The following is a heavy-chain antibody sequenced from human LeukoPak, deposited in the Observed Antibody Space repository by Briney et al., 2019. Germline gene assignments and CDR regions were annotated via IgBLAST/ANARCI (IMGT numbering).Heavy chain of an antibody. CDR3: ARDPYSGHYGNDYYYYMDV. CDR2: ITSSSSYA. D-gene: IGHD5-12*01. J-gene: IGHJ6*03. V-gene: IGHV3-21*01. Sequence: GGSLRLSCAASGFTFSSYWMSWVRQAPGKRLEWVSSITSSSSYAFYADSVKGRFTISRDNAKSSLYLQMNNLRAEDTAVYYCARDPYSGHYGNDYYYYMDVWGKGTTVTISS. CDR1: GFTFSSYW.